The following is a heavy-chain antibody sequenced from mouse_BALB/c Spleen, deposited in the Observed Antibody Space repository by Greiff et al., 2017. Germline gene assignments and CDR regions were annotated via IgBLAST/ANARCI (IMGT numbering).Heavy chain of an antibody. V-gene: IGHV14-3*02. J-gene: IGHJ2*01. CDR1: GFNIKDTY. D-gene: IGHD2-1*01. Sequence: VQLQQSGAELVKPGASVKLSCTASGFNIKDTYMHWVKQRPEQGLEWIGRIDPANGNTKYDPKFQGKATITADTSSNTAYLQLSSLTSKDTAVYYCARGGNYEGFDYWGQGTTLTVSS. CDR3: ARGGNYEGFDY. CDR2: IDPANGNT.